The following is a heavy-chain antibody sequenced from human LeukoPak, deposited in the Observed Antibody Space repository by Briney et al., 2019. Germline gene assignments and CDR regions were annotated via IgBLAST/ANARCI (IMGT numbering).Heavy chain of an antibody. J-gene: IGHJ4*02. CDR2: ISYDGDDK. CDR1: GFTFIHYS. D-gene: IGHD1-1*01. Sequence: PGGSLRLSCAASGFTFIHYSMHWVRQAPGKGLEWVTIISYDGDDKYYADSVKGRFTISGDNSKTTLYLHMNSLRREDTAVYFCVRSKWWNDVEHYFDYWGQGILVTVSS. V-gene: IGHV3-30*04. CDR3: VRSKWWNDVEHYFDY.